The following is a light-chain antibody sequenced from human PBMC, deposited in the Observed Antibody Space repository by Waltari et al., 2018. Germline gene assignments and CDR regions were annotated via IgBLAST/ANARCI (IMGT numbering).Light chain of an antibody. CDR1: SSDVGGYNY. Sequence: QSALTQPASVSGSPGPSITISCTGTSSDVGGYNYVPWYQQHQGKAPKLMIYEVSNRPSGVSNRFSGSKSGNTASLTISGLQAEDEADYYCSSYTSSSTWVFGGGTKLTVL. CDR2: EVS. CDR3: SSYTSSSTWV. J-gene: IGLJ3*02. V-gene: IGLV2-14*01.